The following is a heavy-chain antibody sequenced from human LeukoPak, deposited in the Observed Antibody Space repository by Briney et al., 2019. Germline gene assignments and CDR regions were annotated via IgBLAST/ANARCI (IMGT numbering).Heavy chain of an antibody. D-gene: IGHD5-24*01. Sequence: GGSLRHSCVTSGFNFNAYPVHCVRQPPAKGLKCVALTNGYGHLFYAESVRGRFSISRDSARSSIYLQMNSLTTEYSAVYYCAREQATLVFDYWGQGTQVTVSS. J-gene: IGHJ4*02. CDR1: GFNFNAYP. CDR3: AREQATLVFDY. CDR2: TNGYGHL. V-gene: IGHV3-43*01.